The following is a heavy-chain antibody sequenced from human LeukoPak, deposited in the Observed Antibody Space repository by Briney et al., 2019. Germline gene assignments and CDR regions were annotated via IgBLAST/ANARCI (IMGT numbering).Heavy chain of an antibody. CDR2: ISWNSGSI. CDR1: GFTFDDYA. Sequence: GGSLRLSCAASGFTFDDYAMHWVRQAPGKGLEWVSGISWNSGSIGYADSVKGRFTISRDNAKNYLYLQMNSLRAEDTALYYCAKGVRGYLTNFDYWGQGTLVTVSS. D-gene: IGHD1-1*01. V-gene: IGHV3-9*01. CDR3: AKGVRGYLTNFDY. J-gene: IGHJ4*02.